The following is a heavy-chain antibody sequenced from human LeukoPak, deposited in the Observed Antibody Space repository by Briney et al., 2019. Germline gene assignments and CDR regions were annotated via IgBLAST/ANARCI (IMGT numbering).Heavy chain of an antibody. J-gene: IGHJ2*01. CDR1: GGSISDYY. CDR3: ATTLPGRVTPRYWYFDL. CDR2: THDRGLT. Sequence: PSETLSLTCTVSGGSISDYYWNWIRQAPGKGLEWIVKTHDRGLTSHNPSLQRRVTASFDKSKNQVSLTLTSVTAADTAVYYCATTLPGRVTPRYWYFDLWGRGTPVTVSS. V-gene: IGHV4-4*08. D-gene: IGHD1-26*01.